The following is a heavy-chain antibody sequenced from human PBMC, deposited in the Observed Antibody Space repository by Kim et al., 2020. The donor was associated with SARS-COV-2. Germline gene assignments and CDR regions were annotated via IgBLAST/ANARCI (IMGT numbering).Heavy chain of an antibody. CDR3: ARLVANGESGYSPYYMDA. CDR2: ISSKSRNYAT. J-gene: IGHJ6*03. CDR1: GFDFSGSV. Sequence: GGSLRLSCATSGFDFSGSVIHWVRQASGQGLEWIGRISSKSRNYATGYAATVRGRFTLSRDDANKTAFLQMNSLRVEDTAVYYCARLVANGESGYSPYYMDAWGKGTTVTVSS. V-gene: IGHV3-73*01. D-gene: IGHD2-15*01.